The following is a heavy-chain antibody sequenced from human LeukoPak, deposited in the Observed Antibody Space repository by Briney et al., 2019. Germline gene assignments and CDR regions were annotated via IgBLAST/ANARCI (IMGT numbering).Heavy chain of an antibody. CDR3: ARDLFSSLTGFDC. CDR2: ISSSSSYI. D-gene: IGHD6-13*01. Sequence: GGSLRLSCAASGFTFSSYSMNWVRQAPGKGLEWVSSISSSSSYIYYADSVKGRFTISRDNAKNSLYLQMNSLRAEDTAVYYCARDLFSSLTGFDCWGQGTLVTVSS. CDR1: GFTFSSYS. J-gene: IGHJ4*02. V-gene: IGHV3-21*01.